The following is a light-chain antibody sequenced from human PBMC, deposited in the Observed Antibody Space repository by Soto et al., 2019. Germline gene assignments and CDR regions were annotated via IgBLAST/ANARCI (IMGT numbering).Light chain of an antibody. J-gene: IGLJ2*01. Sequence: SSELTQPPSVSVSPGQTASITCSGDKLGDKYVCWYQQKPGRSPVLVIYQDTKRPSGIPERFSGSNSGNTATLTISGTQAMDEADYYCQAWDSSTLVFGGGTKLTVL. CDR3: QAWDSSTLV. CDR2: QDT. CDR1: KLGDKY. V-gene: IGLV3-1*01.